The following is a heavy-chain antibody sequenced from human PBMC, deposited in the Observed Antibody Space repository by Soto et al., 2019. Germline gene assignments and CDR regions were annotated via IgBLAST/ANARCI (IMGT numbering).Heavy chain of an antibody. CDR2: IGGSGTGFNT. CDR1: GFTFSSYP. D-gene: IGHD2-2*01. CDR3: ARVAPYCSTTTCYIDS. Sequence: EVQLLESGGGLVRPGGSLRLSCAASGFTFSSYPMKWVRQGPGKGLEWVSTIGGSGTGFNTDYAGSVKGRFVISRDNSKNTVYLHMNSLRAEDTALYYCARVAPYCSTTTCYIDSWGQGTLVTVSS. V-gene: IGHV3-23*01. J-gene: IGHJ4*02.